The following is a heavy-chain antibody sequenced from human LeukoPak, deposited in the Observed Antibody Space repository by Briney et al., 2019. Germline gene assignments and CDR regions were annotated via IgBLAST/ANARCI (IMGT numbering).Heavy chain of an antibody. CDR2: IRYSGTT. CDR3: ATSDTGSTYNWFDP. J-gene: IGHJ5*02. D-gene: IGHD5/OR15-5a*01. CDR1: GGSISSNNYF. Sequence: PSETLSLTCNVSGGSISSNNYFWGWIRRPPGKGLEWIGSIRYSGTTYYHPSLKSRVTLSVNTSKNQFSLNLSPLTAADTAVYYCATSDTGSTYNWFDPWGQGTLVTVS. V-gene: IGHV4-39*01.